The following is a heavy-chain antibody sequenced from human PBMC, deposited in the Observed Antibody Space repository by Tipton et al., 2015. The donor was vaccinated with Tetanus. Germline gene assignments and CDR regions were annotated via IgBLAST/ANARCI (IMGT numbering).Heavy chain of an antibody. CDR1: GFPFHSYH. D-gene: IGHD3-10*01. J-gene: IGHJ4*02. Sequence: SLRLSCATSGFPFHSYHMAWVRQAPGKGLEWISYIGDAKTVIQYADSVKGRFTVSRDNAKNSLYLQINNLGADDTAVYYCASGVTLDYWGQGTLVSVSS. V-gene: IGHV3-48*04. CDR2: IGDAKTVI. CDR3: ASGVTLDY.